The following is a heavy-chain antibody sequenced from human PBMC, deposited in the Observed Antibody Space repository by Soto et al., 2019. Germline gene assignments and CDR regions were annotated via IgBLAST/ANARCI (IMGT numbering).Heavy chain of an antibody. CDR1: GFTFSSYG. D-gene: IGHD6-13*01. Sequence: QVQLVESGGGVVQPGRSLRLSCAASGFTFSSYGMHWVRQAPGKGLEWVAVISYDGSNKYYADSVKGRFTISRDNSKNTLYLQMNSLRAEDTAVYYCAKDRIAAADPVDYWGQGTLVTVSS. V-gene: IGHV3-30*18. CDR2: ISYDGSNK. CDR3: AKDRIAAADPVDY. J-gene: IGHJ4*02.